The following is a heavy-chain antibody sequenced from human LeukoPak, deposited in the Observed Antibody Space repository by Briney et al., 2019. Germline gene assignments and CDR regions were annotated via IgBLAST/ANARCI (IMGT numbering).Heavy chain of an antibody. CDR3: TRRAGGDAFDI. J-gene: IGHJ3*02. CDR1: GFTFSGSA. V-gene: IGHV3-73*01. Sequence: AGSLKLSSAASGFTFSGSAMHWVRQASGKGLEWVGRIRSKANGYTTAYGASVKGRFTISRDDSQRATYVQMNSLKIEDTAVYYCTRRAGGDAFDIWGPGTMVTVSS. D-gene: IGHD2-15*01. CDR2: IRSKANGYTT.